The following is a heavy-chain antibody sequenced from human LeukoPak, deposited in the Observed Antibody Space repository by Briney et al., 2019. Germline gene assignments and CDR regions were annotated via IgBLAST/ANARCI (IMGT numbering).Heavy chain of an antibody. CDR1: GGSISGYY. D-gene: IGHD4-17*01. J-gene: IGHJ3*02. CDR2: LYSSGST. CDR3: VRRNDNGDCGRYGLDI. V-gene: IGHV4-59*08. Sequence: SETLSLTCTVSGGSISGYYWSWIRQPPGKELQWMGVLYSSGSTNYHPSLKSRVTMSVDTSKNQFSLNLSSVTAADTAVYYCVRRNDNGDCGRYGLDIWGQGTMVSVSS.